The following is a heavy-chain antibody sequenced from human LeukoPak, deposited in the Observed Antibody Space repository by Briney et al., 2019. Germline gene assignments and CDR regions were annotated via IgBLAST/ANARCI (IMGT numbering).Heavy chain of an antibody. CDR2: IYYSGST. Sequence: SETLSLTCTVSGGSISSYYWSWIRQPPGKGLEWIGYIYYSGSTNYNPSLKSRVTISVDTSKNQFSLKLSSVTAADTAVYYCAGNSCGYEFDYWGQGTLVTVSS. V-gene: IGHV4-59*08. D-gene: IGHD5-18*01. J-gene: IGHJ4*02. CDR1: GGSISSYY. CDR3: AGNSCGYEFDY.